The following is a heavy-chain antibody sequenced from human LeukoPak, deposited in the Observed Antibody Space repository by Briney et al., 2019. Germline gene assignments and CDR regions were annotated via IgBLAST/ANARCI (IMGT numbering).Heavy chain of an antibody. Sequence: GGSLRLSCAASGFTFSNYWMSWVRQAPGKGLEWVANIKQDGSEKYYVDSVKGRLTISRDNAKNSLYLQMNSLRAEDTAVYYCASGSETDYYYYGMDVWGQGTTVTVSS. CDR1: GFTFSNYW. CDR2: IKQDGSEK. V-gene: IGHV3-7*01. J-gene: IGHJ6*02. CDR3: ASGSETDYYYYGMDV. D-gene: IGHD1-14*01.